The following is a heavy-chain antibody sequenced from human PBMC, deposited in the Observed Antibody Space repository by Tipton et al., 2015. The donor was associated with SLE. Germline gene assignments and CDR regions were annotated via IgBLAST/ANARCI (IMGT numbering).Heavy chain of an antibody. CDR2: IIPIFGTA. V-gene: IGHV1-69*06. J-gene: IGHJ4*02. CDR3: ARSGGYSYGYYFDY. D-gene: IGHD5-18*01. CDR1: GYTFTSYG. Sequence: QSGAEVKKPGASVKVSCKASGYTFTSYGISWVRQAPGQGLEWMGGIIPIFGTANYAQKFQGRVTITADKSTSTAYMELSSLRFEDTAVYYCARSGGYSYGYYFDYWGQGTLVTVSS.